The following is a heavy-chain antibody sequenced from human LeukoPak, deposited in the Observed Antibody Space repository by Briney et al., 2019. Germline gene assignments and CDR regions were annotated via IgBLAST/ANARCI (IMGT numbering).Heavy chain of an antibody. V-gene: IGHV3-66*02. CDR2: IYSGGST. Sequence: PGESLRLSCAASGFTVSSNYMSWVRQAPGKGLEWVSVIYSGGSTYYADSVKGRFTISRDNSKNTLYLQMNSLRAEDTAVYYCARAMYSSSRTFDYWGQGTLVTVSS. CDR1: GFTVSSNY. CDR3: ARAMYSSSRTFDY. J-gene: IGHJ4*02. D-gene: IGHD6-13*01.